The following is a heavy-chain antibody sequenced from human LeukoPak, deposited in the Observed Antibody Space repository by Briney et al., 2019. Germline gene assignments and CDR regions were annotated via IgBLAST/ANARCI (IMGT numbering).Heavy chain of an antibody. Sequence: ASVKVSCKASGYTFTGYYMHWVRQAPGQGLEWMGRINPNSGGTNYAQKFQGRVTMTRDTSISTAYMELSSLRSDDTAVYYCARGYDILTNAFDIWGQGTMVTVSS. CDR1: GYTFTGYY. CDR2: INPNSGGT. V-gene: IGHV1-2*06. J-gene: IGHJ3*02. D-gene: IGHD3-9*01. CDR3: ARGYDILTNAFDI.